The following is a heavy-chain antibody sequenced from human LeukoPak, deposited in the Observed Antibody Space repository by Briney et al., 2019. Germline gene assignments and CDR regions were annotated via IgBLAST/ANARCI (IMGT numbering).Heavy chain of an antibody. CDR1: GYSFSSYG. CDR2: INPNSGGT. CDR3: ARGILAAAGTGRDY. Sequence: ASVKVSCKASGYSFSSYGISWVRQAPGQGLEWMGWINPNSGGTNYAQKFQGRVTMTRDTSISTAYMELSRLRSDDTAVYYCARGILAAAGTGRDYWGQGTLVTVSS. D-gene: IGHD6-13*01. V-gene: IGHV1-2*02. J-gene: IGHJ4*02.